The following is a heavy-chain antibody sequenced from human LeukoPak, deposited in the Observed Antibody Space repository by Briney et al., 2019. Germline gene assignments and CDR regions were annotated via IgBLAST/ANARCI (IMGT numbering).Heavy chain of an antibody. V-gene: IGHV3-30*18. Sequence: GRSLRLSCAASGFTFSSYGMHRVRQAPGKGLEWVAVISYDGSNKYYADSVKGRFTISRDNSKNTLYLQMNSLRAEDTAVYYCAKDLATSGFDPWGQGTLVTVSS. J-gene: IGHJ5*02. CDR3: AKDLATSGFDP. CDR2: ISYDGSNK. CDR1: GFTFSSYG.